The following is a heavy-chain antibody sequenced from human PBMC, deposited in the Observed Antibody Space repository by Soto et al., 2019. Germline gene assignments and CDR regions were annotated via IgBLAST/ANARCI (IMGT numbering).Heavy chain of an antibody. Sequence: GASVKVSCKASGYTFTSYDINWVRQATGQGLEWMGWMNPNSGNTGYAQKVQGRVTMTRNTSISTAYMELSSLRSEDTAVYYCARYYIDYYGMDVWGQGTTVTVSS. CDR3: ARYYIDYYGMDV. CDR2: MNPNSGNT. D-gene: IGHD3-10*01. CDR1: GYTFTSYD. J-gene: IGHJ6*02. V-gene: IGHV1-8*01.